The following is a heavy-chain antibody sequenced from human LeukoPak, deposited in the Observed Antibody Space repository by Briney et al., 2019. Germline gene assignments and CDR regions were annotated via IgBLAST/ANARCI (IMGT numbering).Heavy chain of an antibody. CDR1: GFTFDDYA. D-gene: IGHD6-19*01. J-gene: IGHJ1*01. V-gene: IGHV3-9*01. CDR2: ISWNSGSI. CDR3: ARGPYSSGWYQYFQH. Sequence: PGGSLRLSCAASGFTFDDYAMHWVRQAPGKGLEWVSGISWNSGSIGYADSVKGRFPISRDNAKNSLYLQMNSLRAEDTALYYCARGPYSSGWYQYFQHWGQGTLVTVSS.